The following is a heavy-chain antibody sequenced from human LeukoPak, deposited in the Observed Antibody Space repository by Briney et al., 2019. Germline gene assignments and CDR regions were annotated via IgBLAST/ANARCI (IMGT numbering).Heavy chain of an antibody. CDR1: GASMSDNY. Sequence: PSETLSLTCNVSGASMSDNYWSWIRQPAGRGLEWLGRISPRGNTYYNPSLNSRVTISLDTSANQFSLKLRSVTAADTAGYYCAGGGHSYGTFDSWGRGALVTVSS. J-gene: IGHJ4*02. CDR3: AGGGHSYGTFDS. V-gene: IGHV4-4*07. CDR2: ISPRGNT. D-gene: IGHD1-7*01.